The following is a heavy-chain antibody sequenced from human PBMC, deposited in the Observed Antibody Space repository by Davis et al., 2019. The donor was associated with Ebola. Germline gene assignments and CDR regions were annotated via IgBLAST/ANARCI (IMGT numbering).Heavy chain of an antibody. CDR2: IYYSGST. D-gene: IGHD5-18*01. V-gene: IGHV4-59*01. CDR1: GGSISSYY. J-gene: IGHJ6*02. CDR3: ARDPGYSYGYYYYYGMDV. Sequence: PSETLSLTCTVSGGSISSYYWSWIRQPPGKGLEWIGYIYYSGSTNYNPSLKSRVTISVDTSKNQFSLKLSSVTAADTAVYYCARDPGYSYGYYYYYGMDVWGQGTTVTVSS.